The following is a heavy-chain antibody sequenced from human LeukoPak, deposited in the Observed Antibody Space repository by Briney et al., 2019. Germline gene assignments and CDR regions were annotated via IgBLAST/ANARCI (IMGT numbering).Heavy chain of an antibody. CDR3: ARDLWDLGYYYYMDV. CDR1: GGSISSYY. CDR2: IYTSGST. Sequence: SETLSLTCTVSGGSISSYYWSWIRQPAGKGLEWIGRIYTSGSTNYNPSLKSRVTMSVDTSKNQFSLKLSSVTASDTAVYYCARDLWDLGYYYYMDVWGKGTTVTVSS. V-gene: IGHV4-4*07. J-gene: IGHJ6*03. D-gene: IGHD1-26*01.